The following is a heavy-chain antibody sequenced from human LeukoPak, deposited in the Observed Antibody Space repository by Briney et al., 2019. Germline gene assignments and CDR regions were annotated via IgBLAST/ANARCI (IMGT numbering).Heavy chain of an antibody. V-gene: IGHV3-15*01. CDR1: GFTFSNAW. Sequence: GGSLRLSCAASGFTFSNAWMSWVRQAPGKGLEWVGRIKSKTDGGSTDYAAPVKGRFTISRDDSKNTLYLQMNSLKTEDTAVYYCTTGQILGYCSSTSCYPFDYWGQGTLVTVSS. CDR3: TTGQILGYCSSTSCYPFDY. J-gene: IGHJ4*02. CDR2: IKSKTDGGST. D-gene: IGHD2-2*01.